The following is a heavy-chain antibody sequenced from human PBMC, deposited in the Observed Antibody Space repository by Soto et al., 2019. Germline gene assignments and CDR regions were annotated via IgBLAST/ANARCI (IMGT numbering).Heavy chain of an antibody. D-gene: IGHD2-21*02. CDR1: GFTFSSVW. CDR2: IYSGDIT. CDR3: ARDGCGGDCRYGMDV. Sequence: GGSLRLSCATSGFTFSSVWISWVRQAPGKGLEWVSVIYSGDITYYADSVKGRFTISRDNSKNTLYLQMNSLRAEDSAVYYCARDGCGGDCRYGMDVLGQGTTVTVSS. V-gene: IGHV3-53*01. J-gene: IGHJ6*02.